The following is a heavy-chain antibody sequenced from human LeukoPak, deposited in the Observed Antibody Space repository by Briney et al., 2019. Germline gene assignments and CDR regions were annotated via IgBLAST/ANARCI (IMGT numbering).Heavy chain of an antibody. J-gene: IGHJ4*02. CDR1: GFTFSSYE. CDR2: ISSSGTTI. Sequence: GGSLRLSCVASGFTFSSYEMNWVRQAPGKGLEWVSYISSSGTTIYYADSVKGRFTISRDNAKNSPFLQMSSLTAEDTAVYYCARMRPELDYWGQGTLVTVSS. V-gene: IGHV3-48*03. CDR3: ARMRPELDY. D-gene: IGHD6-6*01.